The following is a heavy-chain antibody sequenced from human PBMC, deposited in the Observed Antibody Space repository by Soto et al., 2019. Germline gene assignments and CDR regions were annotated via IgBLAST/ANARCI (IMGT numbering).Heavy chain of an antibody. CDR1: GYTFNDYY. V-gene: IGHV1-46*02. Sequence: QVQLVQSGAEVKKPGASVKVSCKASGYTFNDYYLHWVRQAPGQGLEWMGMINPSGGSTSYAQKFQGRVTMTRDTSTTTVYMEVSSLKSEDTAVYYCARRPFPGCLNAVCYPLDYWGQGTLVTVSS. D-gene: IGHD2-8*01. CDR2: INPSGGST. CDR3: ARRPFPGCLNAVCYPLDY. J-gene: IGHJ4*02.